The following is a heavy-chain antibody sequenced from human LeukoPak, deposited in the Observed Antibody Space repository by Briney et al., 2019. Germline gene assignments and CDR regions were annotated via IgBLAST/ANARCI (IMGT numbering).Heavy chain of an antibody. CDR2: IYYSRYS. CDR3: VSGTLTRNGFDV. Sequence: SETLSLTCAVSGYSISSGYYWGWIRQPPGKGLEWIGTIYYSRYSYYNPSLKSRLTISVDTSRNHLSLKLNFVTVADTATYYCVSGTLTRNGFDVWGQGTMVTVSS. D-gene: IGHD1-26*01. J-gene: IGHJ3*01. V-gene: IGHV4-38-2*01. CDR1: GYSISSGYY.